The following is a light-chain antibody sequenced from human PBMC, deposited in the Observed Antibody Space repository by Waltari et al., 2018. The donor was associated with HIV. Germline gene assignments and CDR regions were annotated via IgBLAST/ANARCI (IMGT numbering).Light chain of an antibody. CDR2: WAS. CDR3: QQYYSTPWT. J-gene: IGKJ1*01. Sequence: DVVLIQSQHSLSVSLRERAGTKCKFTQSIVYGANNKYDLTGYQQTPGQPPKLLIYWASTRQAGLPHLYRRSGSGTDYPHTISSVQAEDGAVYDCQQYYSTPWTLGQGTKVKLK. V-gene: IGKV4-1*01. CDR1: QSIVYGANNKYD.